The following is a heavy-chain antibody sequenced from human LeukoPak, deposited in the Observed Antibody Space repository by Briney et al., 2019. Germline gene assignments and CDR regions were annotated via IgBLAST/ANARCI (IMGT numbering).Heavy chain of an antibody. CDR1: GGSISSYY. J-gene: IGHJ3*02. Sequence: SETLSLTCTVSGGSISSYYWSRIRQPPGKGLEWIGYIYYSGSTNYNPSLKSRVTISVDTSKNQFSLKLSSVTAADTAVYYCASSVIHTRRSGYYYPDAFDIWGQGTMVTVSS. CDR2: IYYSGST. V-gene: IGHV4-59*01. CDR3: ASSVIHTRRSGYYYPDAFDI. D-gene: IGHD3-22*01.